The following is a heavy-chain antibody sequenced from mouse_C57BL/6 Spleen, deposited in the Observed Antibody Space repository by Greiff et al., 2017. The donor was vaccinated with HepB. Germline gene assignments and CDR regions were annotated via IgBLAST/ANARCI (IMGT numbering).Heavy chain of an antibody. CDR3: ARLDYDYDGVDYYAMDY. Sequence: QVQLQQSGPELVKPGASVKISCEASGYAFSSSWMNWVKQRPGKGLEWIGRIYPGDGDTNYNGKFKGKATLTADKSSSTAYMQLSSLTSEDSAVYFCARLDYDYDGVDYYAMDYWGQGTSVTVSS. V-gene: IGHV1-82*01. J-gene: IGHJ4*01. CDR2: IYPGDGDT. D-gene: IGHD2-4*01. CDR1: GYAFSSSW.